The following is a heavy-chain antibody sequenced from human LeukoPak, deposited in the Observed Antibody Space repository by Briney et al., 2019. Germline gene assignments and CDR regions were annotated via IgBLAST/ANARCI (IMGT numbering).Heavy chain of an antibody. J-gene: IGHJ4*02. CDR3: AKDLKYYYGSGSYYLDY. Sequence: GGSLRLSCAASGFTFSSYAMSWVRQAPGKGLEWVSAISGSGGSTYYADSVKGRFTISRDNSKNTLYLQMNSLRAEDTAVYYCAKDLKYYYGSGSYYLDYWGQGTLVTVSS. D-gene: IGHD3-10*01. CDR2: ISGSGGST. V-gene: IGHV3-23*01. CDR1: GFTFSSYA.